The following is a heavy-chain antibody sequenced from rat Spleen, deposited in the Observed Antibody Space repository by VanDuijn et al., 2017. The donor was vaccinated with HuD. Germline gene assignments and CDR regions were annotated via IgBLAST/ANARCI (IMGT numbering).Heavy chain of an antibody. CDR3: TRQYWGN. D-gene: IGHD4-2*01. V-gene: IGHV5-46*01. CDR1: GFTFSSFP. J-gene: IGHJ2*01. Sequence: EVQLVESGGGLVQPGRSMKLSCAASGFTFSSFPMAWVRQAPTKGLEWVATISTSGGSTYYRDSVKGRFTISRDNAKSTLYLQMNSLRSEDTATYYCTRQYWGNWGQGVMVTVSS. CDR2: ISTSGGST.